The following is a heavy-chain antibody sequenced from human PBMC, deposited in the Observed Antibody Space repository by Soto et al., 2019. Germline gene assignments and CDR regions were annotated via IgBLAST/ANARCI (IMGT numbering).Heavy chain of an antibody. CDR3: ARDHIAARRDWYFDL. J-gene: IGHJ2*01. CDR2: IYHSGST. CDR1: GGSISSGGYS. D-gene: IGHD6-6*01. V-gene: IGHV4-30-2*01. Sequence: QLQLQESGSGLVKPSQTQSLTCAVSGGSISSGGYSWSWIRQPPGKGLEWIGYIYHSGSTYYNPSLKSRVTISVDRSKNQFSLKLSSVTAADTAVYYCARDHIAARRDWYFDLWGRGTLVTVSS.